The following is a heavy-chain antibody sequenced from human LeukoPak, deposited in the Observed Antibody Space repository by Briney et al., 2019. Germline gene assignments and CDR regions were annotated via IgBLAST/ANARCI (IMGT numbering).Heavy chain of an antibody. J-gene: IGHJ4*02. CDR1: GYTFTSYG. Sequence: ASVKVSCKASGYTFTSYGISWVRQAPGQGLEWMGWISAYNGNTNYAQKLQGRVTMTTDTSTSTAYMELRSLRSDDTAVYYCATEGKYYYDSSGYYYEAFDYWGQGTLVTVSS. CDR3: ATEGKYYYDSSGYYYEAFDY. CDR2: ISAYNGNT. D-gene: IGHD3-22*01. V-gene: IGHV1-18*01.